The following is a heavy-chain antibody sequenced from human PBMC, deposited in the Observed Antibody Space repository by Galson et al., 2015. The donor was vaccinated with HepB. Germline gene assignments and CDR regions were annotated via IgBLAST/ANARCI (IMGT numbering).Heavy chain of an antibody. V-gene: IGHV3-23*01. D-gene: IGHD5-18*01. CDR2: ISDGGSKI. CDR1: AFTFNRYA. Sequence: SLRLSCAASAFTFNRYAMSWVRQAPGKGLEWVSGISDGGSKIFYADSVKGRFTISRDNSENTVYLQMSSLRAEDTAIYYCARARGWIQLWFFDYWGQGALVTVSS. CDR3: ARARGWIQLWFFDY. J-gene: IGHJ4*02.